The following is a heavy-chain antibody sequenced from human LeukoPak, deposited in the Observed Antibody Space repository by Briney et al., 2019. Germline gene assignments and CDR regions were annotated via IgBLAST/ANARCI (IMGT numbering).Heavy chain of an antibody. CDR2: IIPIFGTA. CDR3: ASPSQGSRPVRMDV. V-gene: IGHV1-69*13. Sequence: ASVKVSCKASGGTFSSYAISWVRQAPGQGLKWMGGIIPIFGTANYAQKFQGRVTITADESTSTAYMELSSLRSEDTAVYYCASPSQGSRPVRMDVWGKGTTVTVSS. CDR1: GGTFSSYA. J-gene: IGHJ6*04. D-gene: IGHD4-17*01.